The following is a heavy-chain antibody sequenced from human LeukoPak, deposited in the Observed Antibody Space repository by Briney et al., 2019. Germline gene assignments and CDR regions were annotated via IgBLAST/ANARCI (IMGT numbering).Heavy chain of an antibody. CDR3: ANFLLWFGGTY. V-gene: IGHV3-30*04. Sequence: GRSLRLSCAASGFTFSSYAIHWVRQAPGKGLEWVAVISYDGSNKYYADSVKGRFTISRDNSKNTLYLQMNSLRAEDTAVYYCANFLLWFGGTYWGQGTLVTVSS. CDR1: GFTFSSYA. CDR2: ISYDGSNK. D-gene: IGHD3-10*01. J-gene: IGHJ4*02.